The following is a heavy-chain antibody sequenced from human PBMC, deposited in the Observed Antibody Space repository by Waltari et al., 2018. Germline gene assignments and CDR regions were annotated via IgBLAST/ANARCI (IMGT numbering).Heavy chain of an antibody. V-gene: IGHV3-53*01. CDR2: IYAGGNT. CDR1: GFNVHYNY. CDR3: ARAGLGSPLEWQRVFDL. J-gene: IGHJ5*02. D-gene: IGHD5-12*01. Sequence: EAQLVESGGGLIQPGGSLRLSCAASGFNVHYNYVSWVRQAPGKGLEWVSVIYAGGNTYYADSVKGRFTVSRDTSKNTLYLQMNSLRVDDTAIYYCARAGLGSPLEWQRVFDLWGLGTLVTVSS.